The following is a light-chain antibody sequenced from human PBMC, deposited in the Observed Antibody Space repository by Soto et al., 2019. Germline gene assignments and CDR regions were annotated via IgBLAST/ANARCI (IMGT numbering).Light chain of an antibody. CDR3: QHYNSSSGA. V-gene: IGKV1-5*03. CDR2: KAF. Sequence: DIQMTKSPSTLSGSVGDRVTITCRASQTISSWLAWYQHKPGKAHKPLIYKAFILKSGVPSRFSGSGSGTEFTLNISSLQPDDFAAYYCQHYNSSSGAFGQGNKV. J-gene: IGKJ1*01. CDR1: QTISSW.